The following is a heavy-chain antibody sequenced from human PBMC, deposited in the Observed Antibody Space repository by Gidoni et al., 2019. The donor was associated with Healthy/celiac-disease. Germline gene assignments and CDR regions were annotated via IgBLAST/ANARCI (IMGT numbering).Heavy chain of an antibody. CDR3: ARHQSGYDSYYYYGMDV. CDR1: GYSFTSYW. Sequence: EVQLVQSGAAVKKPGESLKISCKGSGYSFTSYWIGWVRQMPGKGQEWMGIIYPGDSDTRYSPSFQGQVTISADKSISTAYLQWSSLKASDTAMYYCARHQSGYDSYYYYGMDVWGQGTTVTVSS. CDR2: IYPGDSDT. V-gene: IGHV5-51*01. D-gene: IGHD5-12*01. J-gene: IGHJ6*02.